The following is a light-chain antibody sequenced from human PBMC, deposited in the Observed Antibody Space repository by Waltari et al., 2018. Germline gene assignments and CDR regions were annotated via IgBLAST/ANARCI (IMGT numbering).Light chain of an antibody. CDR3: QAWDSTAPHVV. V-gene: IGLV3-1*01. J-gene: IGLJ2*01. Sequence: SQELTQPPSVSVSPGQTATITCPGDKVGDKRGCWYQQKPGQSPVLVMYQDSKRPSGIPERFSGSSSGNTATLTISGTQAMDEADYYCQAWDSTAPHVVFGGGTKLTVL. CDR1: KVGDKR. CDR2: QDS.